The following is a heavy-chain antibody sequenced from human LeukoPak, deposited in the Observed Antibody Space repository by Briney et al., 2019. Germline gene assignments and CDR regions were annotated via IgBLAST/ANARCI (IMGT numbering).Heavy chain of an antibody. CDR2: TRNKANSYTT. CDR1: GFTFSDHY. J-gene: IGHJ6*02. V-gene: IGHV3-72*01. Sequence: GGSLRLSCAASGFTFSDHYMDWVRQAPGKGLEWVGRTRNKANSYTTEYAASVKGRFTISRDDSKNSLYLQMNSLKTEDTAVYYCAREVGDWQLGPYYYYYGMDVWGQGTTVTVSS. D-gene: IGHD6-6*01. CDR3: AREVGDWQLGPYYYYYGMDV.